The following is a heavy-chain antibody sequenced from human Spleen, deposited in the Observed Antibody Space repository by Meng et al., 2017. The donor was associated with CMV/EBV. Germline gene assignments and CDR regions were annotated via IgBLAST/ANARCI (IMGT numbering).Heavy chain of an antibody. V-gene: IGHV1-69*05. Sequence: SVKVSCKASGGTFNNYLLNWVRQAPGQGLEWMGGISPIYGSPYYAQRLQGRVAITTDGSTAYMELSSLRSHDTAVYYCARGSPPPGGEFPKRGLDSWGQGTLVTVSS. J-gene: IGHJ4*02. CDR1: GGTFNNYL. D-gene: IGHD3-10*01. CDR3: ARGSPPPGGEFPKRGLDS. CDR2: ISPIYGSP.